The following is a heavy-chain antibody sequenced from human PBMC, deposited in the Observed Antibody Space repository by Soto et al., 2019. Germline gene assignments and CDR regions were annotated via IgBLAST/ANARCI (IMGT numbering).Heavy chain of an antibody. J-gene: IGHJ6*02. D-gene: IGHD3-16*01. V-gene: IGHV1-18*01. CDR1: GYIFVNYG. CDR2: ISPYTGNT. CDR3: VMVDNYVTPTPQDV. Sequence: QVQLVQSGDEVKKPGASVKVSCKASGYIFVNYGIAWVRQAPGQGLEWMGWISPYTGNTHSATKIQGRLTITTDTSTSTADMDLGSLTSDDTAVYYCVMVDNYVTPTPQDVWGQGTTVTVSS.